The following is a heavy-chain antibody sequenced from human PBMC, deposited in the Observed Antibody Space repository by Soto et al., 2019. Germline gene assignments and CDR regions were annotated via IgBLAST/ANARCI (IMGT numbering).Heavy chain of an antibody. V-gene: IGHV3-30-3*01. J-gene: IGHJ4*02. CDR2: ISDDGNNK. CDR1: GFTFSSYA. CDR3: ARDSRTTTVVKY. D-gene: IGHD4-17*01. Sequence: GSLRLSCAASGFTFSSYAMHWVRQAPGKGLEWVALISDDGNNKYYADSVRGRFTISRDNSKNTLYLQMNSLRAEDTAVYYCARDSRTTTVVKYWGQGTLVTVSS.